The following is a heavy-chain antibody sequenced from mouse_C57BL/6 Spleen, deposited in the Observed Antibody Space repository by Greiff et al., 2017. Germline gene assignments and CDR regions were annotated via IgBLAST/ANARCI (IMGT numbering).Heavy chain of an antibody. Sequence: VHVKQSGPVLVKPGASVKMSCKASGYTFTDYYMNWVKQSHGKSLEWIGVINPYNGGTSYNQKFKGKATLTVDKSSSTAYMELNSLTSEDSAVYYCARYDGYYVRFAYWGQGTLVTVSA. CDR2: INPYNGGT. V-gene: IGHV1-19*01. CDR3: ARYDGYYVRFAY. D-gene: IGHD2-3*01. CDR1: GYTFTDYY. J-gene: IGHJ3*01.